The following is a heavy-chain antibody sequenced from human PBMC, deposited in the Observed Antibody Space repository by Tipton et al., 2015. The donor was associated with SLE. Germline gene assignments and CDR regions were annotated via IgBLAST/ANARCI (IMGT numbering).Heavy chain of an antibody. J-gene: IGHJ4*02. CDR2: INHSGST. V-gene: IGHV4-34*01. CDR1: GGSFSAYY. Sequence: TLSLTCAVYGGSFSAYYWSWIRQPPGKGLEWIGEINHSGSTNYNPSLKSRVTISVDTSKNQFSLKLSSVTAADMAVYYCARFDVLLWFRGFDYWGQGTLVTVSS. CDR3: ARFDVLLWFRGFDY. D-gene: IGHD3-10*01.